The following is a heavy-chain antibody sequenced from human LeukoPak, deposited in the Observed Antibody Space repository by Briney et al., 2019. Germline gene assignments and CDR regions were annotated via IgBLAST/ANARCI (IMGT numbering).Heavy chain of an antibody. Sequence: GASVKVSCKASGYTFTSYGISWVRQAPGQGLEWMGWISAYNGNTNYAQKLQGRVTMTTDTSTSTAYMELRSLRSDDTAVYYCARVRVGARGYYYCGTDVWGQGTTVTVSS. J-gene: IGHJ6*02. CDR3: ARVRVGARGYYYCGTDV. CDR1: GYTFTSYG. D-gene: IGHD1-26*01. V-gene: IGHV1-18*01. CDR2: ISAYNGNT.